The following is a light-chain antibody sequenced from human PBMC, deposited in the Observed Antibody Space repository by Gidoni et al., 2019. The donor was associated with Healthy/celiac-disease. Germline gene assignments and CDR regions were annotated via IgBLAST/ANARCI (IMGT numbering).Light chain of an antibody. CDR1: QSISSW. CDR3: QQYNSYPYT. Sequence: DIQMTQSPSTLSASVGDRVTITCRASQSISSWLAWYQQKPGKAPKLLIYKASSLERGVPSRFSGSGSGTEVTLTISSLQPDDFATYYCQQYNSYPYTFGQGTKLEIK. J-gene: IGKJ2*01. V-gene: IGKV1-5*03. CDR2: KAS.